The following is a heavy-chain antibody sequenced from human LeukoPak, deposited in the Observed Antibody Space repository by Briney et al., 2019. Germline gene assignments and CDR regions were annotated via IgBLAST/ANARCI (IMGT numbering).Heavy chain of an antibody. D-gene: IGHD1-1*01. CDR3: ARDGRNWNDVPFDI. J-gene: IGHJ3*02. V-gene: IGHV3-30*03. Sequence: PGGSLRLSCAASGFTFSSYGMHWVRQAPGKGLEWVAVISYDGSNKYYADSVKGRFTISRDNSKNTLYLQMNSLRAEDTAVYYCARDGRNWNDVPFDIWGQGTMVTVSS. CDR2: ISYDGSNK. CDR1: GFTFSSYG.